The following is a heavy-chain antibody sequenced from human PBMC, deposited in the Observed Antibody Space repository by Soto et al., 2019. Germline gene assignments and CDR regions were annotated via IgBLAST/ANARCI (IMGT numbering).Heavy chain of an antibody. Sequence: SETLSLTCTVSGGSISSGGYYWSWIRQHPEKGLEWIGYIYYSGSTYYNPSLKSRVTISVDTSKNQFSLKLSSVTAADTAVYYFARGGYYYDSSGSQNWFDPWGQGTLVTVSP. D-gene: IGHD3-22*01. CDR2: IYYSGST. CDR1: GGSISSGGYY. V-gene: IGHV4-31*03. CDR3: ARGGYYYDSSGSQNWFDP. J-gene: IGHJ5*02.